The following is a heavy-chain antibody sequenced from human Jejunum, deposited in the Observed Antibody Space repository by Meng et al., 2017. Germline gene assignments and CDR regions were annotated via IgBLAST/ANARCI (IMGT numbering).Heavy chain of an antibody. J-gene: IGHJ5*02. V-gene: IGHV3-15*07. CDR2: IKSKGGGGTA. Sequence: GESLKISCGVSGLSFSAAWMSWVRQGPGKGLEWVGRIKSKGGGGTADYAAAVKGRFTISRDDTQNMVYLHMSSLRSEEKGVYFCTHVRDPTSWSFGTWGQGTQVTVSS. D-gene: IGHD2-2*01. CDR3: THVRDPTSWSFGT. CDR1: GLSFSAAW.